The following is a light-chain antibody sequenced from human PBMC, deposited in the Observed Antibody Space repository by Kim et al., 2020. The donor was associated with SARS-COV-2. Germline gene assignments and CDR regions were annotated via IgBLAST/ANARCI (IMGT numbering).Light chain of an antibody. V-gene: IGKV3-15*01. J-gene: IGKJ5*01. CDR3: QQYNNWPIT. Sequence: SVSPGERATPSCRASQSISSNLAWYQQKPGQAPRLLIYGASTRATDIPARFSGSGSGTEFTLTISSLQSEDFAVYYCQQYNNWPITFGQGTRLEIK. CDR2: GAS. CDR1: QSISSN.